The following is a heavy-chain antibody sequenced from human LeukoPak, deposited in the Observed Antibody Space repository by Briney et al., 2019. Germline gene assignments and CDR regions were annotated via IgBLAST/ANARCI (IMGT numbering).Heavy chain of an antibody. Sequence: GASVKVSCKASGYTFTGYYMHWVRQAPGQGLEWMGWINPNSGGTNYAQKFQGRVTMTRDTSISTAYMELSRLRSDDTAVYYCARDLWELRGYFDYWGQGTLVTVSS. CDR3: ARDLWELRGYFDY. J-gene: IGHJ4*02. D-gene: IGHD1-26*01. CDR1: GYTFTGYY. CDR2: INPNSGGT. V-gene: IGHV1-2*02.